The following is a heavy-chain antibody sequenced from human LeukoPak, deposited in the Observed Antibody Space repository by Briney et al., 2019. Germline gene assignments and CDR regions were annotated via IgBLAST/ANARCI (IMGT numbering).Heavy chain of an antibody. V-gene: IGHV1-2*02. CDR2: INPNSGGT. D-gene: IGHD3-3*01. Sequence: ASVKVSCKASGYTFTGYYMHWVRQAPGQGLEWMGWINPNSGGTNYAQKFQGRVTMTRDTSISTGYMELSRLRSDDTAVYYCARVYYDFWSGYSPYYFDYWGQGTLVTVSS. CDR3: ARVYYDFWSGYSPYYFDY. J-gene: IGHJ4*02. CDR1: GYTFTGYY.